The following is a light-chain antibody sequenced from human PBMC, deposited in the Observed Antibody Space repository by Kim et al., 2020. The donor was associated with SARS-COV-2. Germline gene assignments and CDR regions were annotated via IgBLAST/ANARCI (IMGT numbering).Light chain of an antibody. Sequence: GQSVTISCTGTSSDVGVYNYVSWYQQHPGKAPKLMIYDVTKRPSGVPDRFSGSKSGNTASLTISGLQAEDEADYYCCSYAGSYTWVFGGGTQLTV. J-gene: IGLJ3*02. CDR2: DVT. CDR1: SSDVGVYNY. V-gene: IGLV2-11*01. CDR3: CSYAGSYTWV.